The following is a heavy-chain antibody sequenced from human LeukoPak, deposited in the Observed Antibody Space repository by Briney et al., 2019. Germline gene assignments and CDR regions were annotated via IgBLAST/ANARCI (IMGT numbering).Heavy chain of an antibody. V-gene: IGHV1-8*01. D-gene: IGHD2-2*01. CDR1: GYTFTSYD. Sequence: ASVKVSCKASGYTFTSYDINWVRQATGQGLEWMGWMNPNSGNTGYAQKFQDRVTITRNTSISTAYMELSSLRSEATAVYYCARRYCSSTSCSNYYYYMDVWGKGTTVPVSS. CDR2: MNPNSGNT. J-gene: IGHJ6*03. CDR3: ARRYCSSTSCSNYYYYMDV.